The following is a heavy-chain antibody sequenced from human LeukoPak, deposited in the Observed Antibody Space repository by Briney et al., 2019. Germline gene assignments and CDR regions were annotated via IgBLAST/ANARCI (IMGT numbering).Heavy chain of an antibody. V-gene: IGHV4-30-4*08. Sequence: SETLSLTCTVSGGSISGSDYYWSWIRQPPGKGLEWIGYIYYSGSTYYNPSLKSRVTISVDTSKNQFSLKLSSVTAADTAVYYCARGISGGYNVCPDAFDIWGQGTMVTVSS. CDR3: ARGISGGYNVCPDAFDI. CDR2: IYYSGST. CDR1: GGSISGSDYY. J-gene: IGHJ3*02. D-gene: IGHD5-24*01.